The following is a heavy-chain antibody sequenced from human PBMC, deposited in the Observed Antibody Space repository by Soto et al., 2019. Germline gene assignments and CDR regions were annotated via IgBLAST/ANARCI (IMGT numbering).Heavy chain of an antibody. CDR3: ARDEPYDIFAQTPDH. Sequence: QVRLVQSGAEVKKPGASVKVSCKASGYTFTSYGISWVRQAPGQGLEWMGWISAYNGNTNYAQKLQGRDTMTTDTSTSTAYMELRSLRSDDTAVYYCARDEPYDIFAQTPDHWGQGTLVTVSS. CDR2: ISAYNGNT. CDR1: GYTFTSYG. V-gene: IGHV1-18*01. D-gene: IGHD3-9*01. J-gene: IGHJ4*02.